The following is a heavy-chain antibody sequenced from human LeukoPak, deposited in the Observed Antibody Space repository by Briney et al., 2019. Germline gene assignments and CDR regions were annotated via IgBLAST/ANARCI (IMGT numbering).Heavy chain of an antibody. V-gene: IGHV3-30*02. CDR1: GFTFSSYD. D-gene: IGHD3-22*01. CDR2: IRYDGSNK. Sequence: GGSLRLSCAASGFTFSSYDMHWVRQAPGKGLEWVAFIRYDGSNKYYEDSVKGRFTISRDSSKNTLYLQMSSLRDEDTAVYYCARGGNYYYDSSGYYYWFDPWGQGTLVTVSS. J-gene: IGHJ5*02. CDR3: ARGGNYYYDSSGYYYWFDP.